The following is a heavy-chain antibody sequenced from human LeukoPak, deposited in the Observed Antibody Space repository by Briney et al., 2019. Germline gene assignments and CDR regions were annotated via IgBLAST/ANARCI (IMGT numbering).Heavy chain of an antibody. CDR3: ARVLTYYDILTGSKRPDYFDY. J-gene: IGHJ4*02. V-gene: IGHV3-21*01. CDR2: ISSSSSYI. D-gene: IGHD3-9*01. CDR1: GFTFSSYS. Sequence: GSLRLSCAASGFTFSSYSMNWVRQAPGKGLEWVSSISSSSSYIYYADSVKGRFTISRDNAKNSLYLQMNSLRAEDTAVYYCARVLTYYDILTGSKRPDYFDYWGQGTLVTVSS.